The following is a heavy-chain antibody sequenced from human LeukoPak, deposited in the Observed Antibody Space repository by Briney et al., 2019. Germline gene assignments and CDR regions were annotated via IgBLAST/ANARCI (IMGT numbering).Heavy chain of an antibody. CDR3: ARVVAVADYYYYYMDV. D-gene: IGHD6-19*01. CDR2: IGRSGDST. Sequence: PGGSLRLSCAASGFTFNSYVMSWVRQAPGKGLEWVSGIGRSGDSTYYADSVKGRFTISRDNAKNSLYLQMNSLRAEDTAVYYCARVVAVADYYYYYMDVWGKGTTVTVSS. CDR1: GFTFNSYV. V-gene: IGHV3-23*01. J-gene: IGHJ6*03.